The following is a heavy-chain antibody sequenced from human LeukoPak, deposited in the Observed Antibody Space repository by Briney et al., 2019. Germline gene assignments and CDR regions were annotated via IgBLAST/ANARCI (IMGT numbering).Heavy chain of an antibody. CDR2: ISSSGSTI. D-gene: IGHD3-10*02. V-gene: IGHV3-48*04. J-gene: IGHJ6*04. CDR3: AELGITMIGGV. Sequence: GGSLRLSCAASGFTFSNYNMNWVRQAPGKWLEWVSYISSSGSTIYYADSVKGRFTISRDNAKNSLYLQMNSLRAEDTAVYYCAELGITMIGGVWGKGTTVTISS. CDR1: GFTFSNYN.